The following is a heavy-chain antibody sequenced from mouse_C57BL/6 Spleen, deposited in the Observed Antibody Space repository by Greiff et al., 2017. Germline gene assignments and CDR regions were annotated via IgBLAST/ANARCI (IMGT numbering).Heavy chain of an antibody. CDR2: IDPNSGGT. D-gene: IGHD2-3*01. Sequence: QVQLQQPGAELVKPGASVKLSCKASGYTFTSYWMHWVKQRPGRGLEWIGRIDPNSGGTKYNEKFKSKATLTVDKPSSTAYMQLSSLTSEDSAVYYCAREGWLLREGTYYFGYWGQGTTLTVSS. CDR3: AREGWLLREGTYYFGY. J-gene: IGHJ2*01. CDR1: GYTFTSYW. V-gene: IGHV1-72*01.